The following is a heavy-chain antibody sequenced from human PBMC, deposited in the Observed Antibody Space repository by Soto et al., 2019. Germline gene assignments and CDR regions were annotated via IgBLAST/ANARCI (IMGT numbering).Heavy chain of an antibody. CDR3: ASNYGSGSYGMDV. CDR2: INHSGST. J-gene: IGHJ6*02. D-gene: IGHD3-10*01. Sequence: QVQLQQWGAGLLKPSETLSLTCAVYGGSFSGYYWSWIRQPPGKGLEWIGEINHSGSTNYNPSLKSRVTISVDTSKNQFSLKLSSVTAADTAVYYCASNYGSGSYGMDVWGQGTTVTVSS. CDR1: GGSFSGYY. V-gene: IGHV4-34*01.